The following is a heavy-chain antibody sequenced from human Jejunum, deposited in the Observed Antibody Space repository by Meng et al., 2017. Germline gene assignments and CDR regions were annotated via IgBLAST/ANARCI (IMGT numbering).Heavy chain of an antibody. J-gene: IGHJ6*02. CDR1: GLTFSTYT. CDR3: TREGHYFYGMDV. CDR2: ISSSDDSK. V-gene: IGHV3-21*06. Sequence: GGSLRLSCVASGLTFSTYTMNWVRQAPGKGLEWVSSISSSDDSKYYGDSVKGRFTISRDNDKNSLYLQMNSLRAVDTAGYYCTREGHYFYGMDVWGQGTTVTVSS.